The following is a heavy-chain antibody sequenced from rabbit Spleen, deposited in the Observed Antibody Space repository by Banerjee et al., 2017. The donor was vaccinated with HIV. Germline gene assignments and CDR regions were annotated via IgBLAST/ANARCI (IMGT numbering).Heavy chain of an antibody. CDR2: VYAVGGTT. Sequence: QEQLKETGGGLVQPGGSLTLSCKASGFDFSGDYMSWVRQAPGKGLEWIGCVYAVGGTTDYASWVDGRFTISKTSSTTVTLQMTSLTAADTATYFCASGVGSSGWKRFSLWGPGTLVTVS. V-gene: IGHV1S45*01. J-gene: IGHJ4*01. CDR3: ASGVGSSGWKRFSL. D-gene: IGHD4-1*01. CDR1: GFDFSGDYM.